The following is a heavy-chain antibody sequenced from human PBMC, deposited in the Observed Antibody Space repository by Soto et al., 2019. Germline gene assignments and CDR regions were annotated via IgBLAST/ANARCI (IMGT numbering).Heavy chain of an antibody. Sequence: PGGSLRLSCAASGFTFDDYAMHWVRQAPGKGLEWVSGISWNSGSIGYADSAKGRFTISRDNAENSLYLQMNSLRAEDTALYYCAKDMRRYSYGRNWFDPWGQGTLVTVSS. CDR3: AKDMRRYSYGRNWFDP. D-gene: IGHD5-18*01. V-gene: IGHV3-9*01. J-gene: IGHJ5*02. CDR1: GFTFDDYA. CDR2: ISWNSGSI.